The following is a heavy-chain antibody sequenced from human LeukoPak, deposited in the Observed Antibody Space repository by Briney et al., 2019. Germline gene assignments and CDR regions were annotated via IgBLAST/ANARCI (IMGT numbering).Heavy chain of an antibody. CDR2: IYSGGSA. CDR3: ARDHPNCSGGSCYWK. D-gene: IGHD2-15*01. Sequence: PRGCLRLSCAASGLTVSSNYMSWVRQAPGKGLEWVSVIYSGGSAYYADSVKGRFTISRDNSKNTLYLQMNSLRAEDTAVYYCARDHPNCSGGSCYWKWGQGTLVTVSS. V-gene: IGHV3-53*01. CDR1: GLTVSSNY. J-gene: IGHJ4*02.